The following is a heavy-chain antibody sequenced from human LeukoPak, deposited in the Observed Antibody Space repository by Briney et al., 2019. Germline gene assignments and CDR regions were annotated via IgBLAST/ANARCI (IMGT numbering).Heavy chain of an antibody. D-gene: IGHD6-13*01. V-gene: IGHV3-53*01. CDR1: GLTFSSYA. CDR3: ARDPGVAAAGY. CDR2: IYSGGST. Sequence: GGSLRLSCAASGLTFSSYAMSWVRQAPGKGLEWVSVIYSGGSTYYADSVKGRLTISRDNSKNTLYLQMNSLRAEDTAVYYCARDPGVAAAGYWGQGTLVTVSS. J-gene: IGHJ4*02.